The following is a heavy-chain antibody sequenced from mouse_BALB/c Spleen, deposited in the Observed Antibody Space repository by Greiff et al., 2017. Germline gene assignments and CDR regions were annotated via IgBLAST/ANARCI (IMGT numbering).Heavy chain of an antibody. Sequence: EVMLVESGGGLVKLGGSLKLSCAASGFTFSSYYMSWVRQTPEKRLELVAAINSNGGSTYYPDTVKGRFTISRDNAKNTLYLQMSSLKSEDTALYYCARHYYGSRGYFDVWGAGTTVTVSS. CDR3: ARHYYGSRGYFDV. V-gene: IGHV5-6-2*01. CDR1: GFTFSSYY. J-gene: IGHJ1*01. CDR2: INSNGGST. D-gene: IGHD1-1*01.